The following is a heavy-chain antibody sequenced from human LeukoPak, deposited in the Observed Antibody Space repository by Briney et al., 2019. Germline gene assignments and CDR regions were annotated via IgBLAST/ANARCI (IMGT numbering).Heavy chain of an antibody. V-gene: IGHV3-23*01. D-gene: IGHD1-14*01. Sequence: GGSLRLSCAVSRFAFSTYAMTWVRQAPGQVLEYVSTISSNGADTYYADSVKGRFTISRDNSKNTLYLQMTSLRVEDTAVYYCANYRKPQGLDYWGQGTLVTVSS. CDR2: ISSNGADT. CDR3: ANYRKPQGLDY. CDR1: RFAFSTYA. J-gene: IGHJ4*02.